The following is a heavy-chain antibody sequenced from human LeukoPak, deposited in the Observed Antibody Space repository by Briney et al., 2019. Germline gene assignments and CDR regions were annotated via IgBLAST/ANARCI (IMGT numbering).Heavy chain of an antibody. J-gene: IGHJ4*02. CDR2: IHYSGST. CDR3: ARYGITIVRGGKYYFDS. CDR1: GGSISGYL. Sequence: SETLSLTCTVSGGSISGYLWSWIRQPPGKGLEWLGYIHYSGSTNYNPSLNSRVTISVDTSKNQFSLRLSSVTAADTAVYYCARYGITIVRGGKYYFDSWGQGTLVTVSS. D-gene: IGHD3-10*01. V-gene: IGHV4-59*08.